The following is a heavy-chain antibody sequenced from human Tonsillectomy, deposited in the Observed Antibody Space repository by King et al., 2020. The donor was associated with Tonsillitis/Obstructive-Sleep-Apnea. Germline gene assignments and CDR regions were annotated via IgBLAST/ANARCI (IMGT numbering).Heavy chain of an antibody. CDR2: INWNGGST. CDR1: GFTFDDYG. V-gene: IGHV3-20*04. J-gene: IGHJ2*01. Sequence: VQLVESGGGVVRPGGSMRLSCAASGFTFDDYGMSWVRQAPGKGLEWVSGINWNGGSTGYADSVKGRFTISRENAKNSLYLQMNSLRAEDTALYYCARVLTGYSSGWSDWYFDLWGRGTLVTVSS. D-gene: IGHD6-19*01. CDR3: ARVLTGYSSGWSDWYFDL.